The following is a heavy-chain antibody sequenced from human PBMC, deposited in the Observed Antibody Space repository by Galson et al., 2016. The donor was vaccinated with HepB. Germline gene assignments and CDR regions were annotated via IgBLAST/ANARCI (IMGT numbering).Heavy chain of an antibody. D-gene: IGHD6-19*01. CDR2: MWPDGTTK. CDR3: AREANSGWYRVVDY. CDR1: GYTFSLYG. V-gene: IGHV3-33*01. J-gene: IGHJ4*02. Sequence: SLRLSCAASGYTFSLYGMHWVRQTPGKGLEWVALMWPDGTTKNYADSVKGRFTISRDISKNMVYLQMNSLRGEDTAVYYCAREANSGWYRVVDYWGLGTLVTVSS.